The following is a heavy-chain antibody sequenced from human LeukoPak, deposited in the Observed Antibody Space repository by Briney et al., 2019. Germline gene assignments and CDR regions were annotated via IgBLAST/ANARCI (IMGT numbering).Heavy chain of an antibody. CDR3: AKAHIAVAVGPRDPYFDY. D-gene: IGHD6-19*01. CDR1: GFTFSNYA. J-gene: IGHJ4*02. Sequence: AGGSLRLSCAASGFTFSNYAMSWVRQAPGKGLEWVSAISGSGGSTYYADSVKGRFTISRDNSKNTLYLQMNSLRAEDTAVYYCAKAHIAVAVGPRDPYFDYWGQGTLVTVSS. V-gene: IGHV3-23*01. CDR2: ISGSGGST.